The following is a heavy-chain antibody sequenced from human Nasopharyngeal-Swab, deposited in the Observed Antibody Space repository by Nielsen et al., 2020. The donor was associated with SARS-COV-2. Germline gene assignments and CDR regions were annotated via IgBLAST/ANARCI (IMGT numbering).Heavy chain of an antibody. J-gene: IGHJ6*03. CDR2: IYYSGST. CDR3: AGGAGYYYYYMDV. Sequence: WIPQPPGKGLEWIGSIYYSGSTYYNPSLKSRVTISVDTSKNQFSLKLSSVTATDTAVYYCAGGAGYYYYYMDVWGKGTTVTVSS. D-gene: IGHD1-26*01. V-gene: IGHV4-39*01.